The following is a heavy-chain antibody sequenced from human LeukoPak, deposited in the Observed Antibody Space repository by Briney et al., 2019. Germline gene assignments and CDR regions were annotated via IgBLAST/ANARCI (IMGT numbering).Heavy chain of an antibody. Sequence: SETLSLTCTVSVGSIRSSSCYWGWIRQPPGKGLEWIGTIYYSGSTYYNPSLKSRVTISVDTSKNQFSLKLSSVTAADTAVYHCARTPKGGTYYMDVWGKGTTVTVSS. CDR2: IYYSGST. CDR1: VGSIRSSSCY. CDR3: ARTPKGGTYYMDV. V-gene: IGHV4-39*01. J-gene: IGHJ6*03.